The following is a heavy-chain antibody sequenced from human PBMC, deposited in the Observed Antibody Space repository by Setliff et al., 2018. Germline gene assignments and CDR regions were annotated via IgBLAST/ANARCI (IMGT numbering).Heavy chain of an antibody. CDR1: GYTFTSYA. CDR2: INAGNGNT. D-gene: IGHD6-19*01. V-gene: IGHV1-3*01. J-gene: IGHJ4*02. CDR3: ARGGIAVAGTPD. Sequence: EASVKVSCKASGYTFTSYAMHWVRQAPGQRLEWMGWINAGNGNTKYSQKFQGRVTITRDTSASTAYMELSSLRSEDTAVYYCARGGIAVAGTPDWGQGTLVTVSS.